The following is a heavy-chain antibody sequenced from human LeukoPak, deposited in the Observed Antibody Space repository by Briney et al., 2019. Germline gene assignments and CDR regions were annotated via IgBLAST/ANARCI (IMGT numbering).Heavy chain of an antibody. Sequence: SQTLSLTCTVSGGSISCGSYYWSWIRQPAGKGLEWIGRIYTSGSTNYNPSLKSRVTISVDTSKNQFSLKLSSVTAADTAVYYCAREDDYYYYGMDVWGQGTTVTVSS. CDR3: AREDDYYYYGMDV. CDR2: IYTSGST. V-gene: IGHV4-61*02. CDR1: GGSISCGSYY. J-gene: IGHJ6*02.